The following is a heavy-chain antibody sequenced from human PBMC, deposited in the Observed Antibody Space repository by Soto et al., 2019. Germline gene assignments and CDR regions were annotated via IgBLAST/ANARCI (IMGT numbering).Heavy chain of an antibody. CDR3: ARGQRFSDSFDP. D-gene: IGHD3-3*01. CDR1: GGAISGYY. Sequence: SETLSLTCTVSGGAISGYYWTWIRQPAGKGLEWIGRIYSSGGTKYNPSLKSRVDMSLDMSKNQFSLRLYSVTAADTAVYYCARGQRFSDSFDPWGQGTLVTVSS. CDR2: IYSSGGT. J-gene: IGHJ5*02. V-gene: IGHV4-4*07.